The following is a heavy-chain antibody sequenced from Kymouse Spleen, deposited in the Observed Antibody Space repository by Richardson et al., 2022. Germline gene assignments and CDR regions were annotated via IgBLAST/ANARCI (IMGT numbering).Heavy chain of an antibody. CDR1: GGSFSGYY. CDR3: ARRYSRYWYFDL. D-gene: IGHD6-13*01,IGHD6-19*01,IGHD6-25*01. V-gene: IGHV4-34*01. CDR2: INHSGST. Sequence: QVQLQQWGAGLLKPSETLSLTCAVYGGSFSGYYWSWIRQPPGKGLEWIGEINHSGSTNYNPSLKSRVTISVDTSKNQFSLKLSSVTAADTAVYYCARRYSRYWYFDLWGRGTLVTVSS. J-gene: IGHJ2*01.